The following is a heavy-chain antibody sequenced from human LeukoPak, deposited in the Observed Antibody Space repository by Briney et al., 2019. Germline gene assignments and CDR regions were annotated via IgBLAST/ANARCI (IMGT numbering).Heavy chain of an antibody. V-gene: IGHV3-7*01. Sequence: GGSLRLSCAASGFTFSSYAMSWVRQAPGKGLEWLANILPDGSQKYYVDSVKGRFTISRDNPKNSLYLQINNLKAEDTAVYYCGRLAHNAWYAIDFWGQGALVTVSS. CDR3: GRLAHNAWYAIDF. CDR2: ILPDGSQK. CDR1: GFTFSSYA. J-gene: IGHJ4*02. D-gene: IGHD6-13*01.